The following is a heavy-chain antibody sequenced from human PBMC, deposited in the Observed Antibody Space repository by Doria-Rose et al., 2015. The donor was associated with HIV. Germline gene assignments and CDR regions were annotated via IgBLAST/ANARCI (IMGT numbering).Heavy chain of an antibody. D-gene: IGHD6-13*01. CDR2: ILSDDER. CDR1: GVSLSSPGMG. J-gene: IGHJ4*02. CDR3: ARIRSSRWYHKYYFDF. Sequence: QESGPVLVKPTETLTLTCTVSGVSLSSPGMGVSWIRQPPGTALEWLANILSDDERSYKTSLKSRLTISSGTSNSQVVLPMTDMDPVDTATYYCARIRSSRWYHKYYFDFWGQGTLVIVSA. V-gene: IGHV2-26*01.